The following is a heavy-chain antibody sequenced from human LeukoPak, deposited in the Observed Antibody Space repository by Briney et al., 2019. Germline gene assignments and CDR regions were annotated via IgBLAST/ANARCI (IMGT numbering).Heavy chain of an antibody. CDR2: ISYDGSNK. CDR3: ARDLSGTDDY. J-gene: IGHJ4*02. Sequence: GGSLRLSCAASGFTFSSYAMHWVRQAPGKGLEWVAVISYDGSNKHYADSVKGRFTISRDNSKNTLYLQMNSLRAEDTAVYYCARDLSGTDDYWGQGTLVTVSS. CDR1: GFTFSSYA. V-gene: IGHV3-30-3*01. D-gene: IGHD1-1*01.